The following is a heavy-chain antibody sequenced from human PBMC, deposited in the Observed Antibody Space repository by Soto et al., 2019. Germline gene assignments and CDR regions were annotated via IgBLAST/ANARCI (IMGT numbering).Heavy chain of an antibody. CDR3: AKDHSYYGSGSFP. CDR1: GFTFSRYA. Sequence: EVPLLESGGGLVQPGGSLRLSCAASGFTFSRYAMSWVRQAPGKGLEWVSTISGSGGRTYYADSVKGRFTISRDDSKNTLYLQMNSLRAEDTAVYYCAKDHSYYGSGSFPWGQGTLVTVSS. J-gene: IGHJ5*02. D-gene: IGHD3-10*01. V-gene: IGHV3-23*01. CDR2: ISGSGGRT.